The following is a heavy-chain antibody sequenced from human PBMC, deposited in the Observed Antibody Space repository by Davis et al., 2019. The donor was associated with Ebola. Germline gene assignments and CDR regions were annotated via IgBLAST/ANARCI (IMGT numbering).Heavy chain of an antibody. J-gene: IGHJ5*01. V-gene: IGHV4-34*01. Sequence: SETLSLTCAVYGGSFSGYYWSWIRQPPGRGLEWIGEINHSGSTNYDPSLKSRVTISVDTSKNQFSLKMNSVTAADTAVYYCARVVQKVVRLDSWGQGTLVTVSS. CDR1: GGSFSGYY. D-gene: IGHD2-8*01. CDR3: ARVVQKVVRLDS. CDR2: INHSGST.